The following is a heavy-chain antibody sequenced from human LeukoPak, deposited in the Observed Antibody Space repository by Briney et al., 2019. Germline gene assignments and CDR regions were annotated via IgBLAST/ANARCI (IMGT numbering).Heavy chain of an antibody. CDR3: AKGNGYFDY. CDR2: ISGSGGDI. J-gene: IGHJ4*02. CDR1: GFTFSIYG. Sequence: GGSLRLSCAASGFTFSIYGMSWVRQAPGKGLEWVSVISGSGGDIYYADSVNGRFSISRDNSRNTLYLEMNSLRAEDTAVYYCAKGNGYFDYWGQGTLVTVSS. V-gene: IGHV3-23*01. D-gene: IGHD3-3*01.